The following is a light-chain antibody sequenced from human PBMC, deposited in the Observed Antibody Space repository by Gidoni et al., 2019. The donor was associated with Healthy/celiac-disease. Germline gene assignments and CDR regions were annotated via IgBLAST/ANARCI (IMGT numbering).Light chain of an antibody. Sequence: DIVMTQSPLSLPVTPGEPASISCRSSQSLLHSNGYNYLDWYLQKPGQSPQLLIYLGSNRASGVPARFSGSGSGTDFTLKISRVEAEDVGVYYCMQALQTPITFGGXTKVEIK. CDR3: MQALQTPIT. CDR2: LGS. J-gene: IGKJ4*01. V-gene: IGKV2-28*01. CDR1: QSLLHSNGYNY.